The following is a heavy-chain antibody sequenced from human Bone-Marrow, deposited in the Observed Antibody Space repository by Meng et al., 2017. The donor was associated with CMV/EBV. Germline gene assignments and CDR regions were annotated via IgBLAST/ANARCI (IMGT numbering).Heavy chain of an antibody. CDR3: ARDMIASRPGWFDP. CDR1: GYTFTTYG. CDR2: ISNYNGNT. Sequence: QVQLVQSGVEVKKPGASVKVSCKASGYTFTTYGLSWVRQAPGQGLEWKGWISNYNGNTNYAQKFQDRVTMTTDASTSIAYMELRSLRFDDTAIYYCARDMIASRPGWFDPWGQGTLVTVSS. J-gene: IGHJ5*02. D-gene: IGHD6-6*01. V-gene: IGHV1-18*01.